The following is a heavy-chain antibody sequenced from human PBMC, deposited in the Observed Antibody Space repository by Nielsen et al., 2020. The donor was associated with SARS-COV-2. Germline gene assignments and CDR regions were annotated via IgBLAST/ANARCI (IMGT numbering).Heavy chain of an antibody. Sequence: GGSLRLSCAASGFTFNIYAMAWVRRAPGRGLQWATGVSASGGSTYYTDSVKGRSSISRDNSKNTLFLQMHSLRVEDTALYYCAKDGVVRGDALDLWGQGTMVTVSS. D-gene: IGHD3-10*01. J-gene: IGHJ3*01. CDR3: AKDGVVRGDALDL. CDR2: VSASGGST. V-gene: IGHV3-23*01. CDR1: GFTFNIYA.